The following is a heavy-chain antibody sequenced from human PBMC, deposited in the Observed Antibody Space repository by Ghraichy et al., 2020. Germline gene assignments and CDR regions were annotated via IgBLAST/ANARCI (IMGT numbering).Heavy chain of an antibody. V-gene: IGHV4-31*03. D-gene: IGHD4-17*01. J-gene: IGHJ4*02. Sequence: SETLSLTCTVSGGSISSGGYYWSWIRQHPGKGLEWIGYIYYSGSTYYNPSLKSRVTISVDTSKNQFSLKLSSVTAADTAVYYCATYDYGDYTGFDYWGQGTLVTVSS. CDR1: GGSISSGGYY. CDR3: ATYDYGDYTGFDY. CDR2: IYYSGST.